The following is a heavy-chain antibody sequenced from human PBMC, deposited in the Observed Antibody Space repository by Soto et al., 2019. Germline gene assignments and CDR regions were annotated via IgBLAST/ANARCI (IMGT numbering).Heavy chain of an antibody. Sequence: QVHLVQSGAEVKKPGASVKVSCKGSGYGFTTYGITWVRQAPGQGLEWMAWISAHNDNTNYAQKLQGRVTVTRDTSTSTAYMELRSLRSDDTAVYYCARARYGDYWGQGALVTVSS. D-gene: IGHD1-1*01. V-gene: IGHV1-18*01. CDR2: ISAHNDNT. CDR3: ARARYGDY. J-gene: IGHJ4*02. CDR1: GYGFTTYG.